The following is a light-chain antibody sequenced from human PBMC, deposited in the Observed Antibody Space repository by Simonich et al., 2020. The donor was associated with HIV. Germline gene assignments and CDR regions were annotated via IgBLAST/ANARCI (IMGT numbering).Light chain of an antibody. V-gene: IGLV2-14*02. CDR1: SSDVGSYNL. J-gene: IGLJ2*01. CDR2: EGS. CDR3: CSYTSSITVL. Sequence: QSALTQPASVSGSPGQSITISCTGTSSDVGSYNLVSWYQQHPGKAPKLMIYEGSKRPSGVSNRFSGSKSGNTASLTISGLQAEDEADYYCCSYTSSITVLFGGGTKLTVL.